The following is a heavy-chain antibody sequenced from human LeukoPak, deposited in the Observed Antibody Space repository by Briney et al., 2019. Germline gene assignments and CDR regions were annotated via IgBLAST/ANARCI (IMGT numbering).Heavy chain of an antibody. D-gene: IGHD3-22*01. CDR2: ISGSGGST. CDR1: GFTVSSNY. Sequence: GGSLRLSCAASGFTVSSNYMSWVRQAPGKGLEWVSAISGSGGSTYYADSVKGRFTISRDNSKDTLYLQMNSLRAEDTAVYYCAKDPAPFSRYDSSGYSWGQGTLVTVSS. V-gene: IGHV3-23*01. J-gene: IGHJ4*02. CDR3: AKDPAPFSRYDSSGYS.